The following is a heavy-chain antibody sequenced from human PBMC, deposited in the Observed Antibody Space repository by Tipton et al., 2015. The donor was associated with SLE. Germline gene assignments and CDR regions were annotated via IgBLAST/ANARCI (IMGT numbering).Heavy chain of an antibody. V-gene: IGHV3-21*01. D-gene: IGHD1-26*01. J-gene: IGHJ4*02. CDR2: ISSSSTYI. CDR1: GFTFSTYS. Sequence: SLRLSCAASGFTFSTYSMNWVRQAPGKGLEWVSSISSSSTYIYYADSVKGRFTISRDNAKNSLYLQMNSLRADDTAVYYCASFLSGSYYELDYWGQGTLVIVSS. CDR3: ASFLSGSYYELDY.